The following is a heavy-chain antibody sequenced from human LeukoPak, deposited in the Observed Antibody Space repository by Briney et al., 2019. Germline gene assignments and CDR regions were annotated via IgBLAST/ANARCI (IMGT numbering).Heavy chain of an antibody. CDR1: GGSISSYY. D-gene: IGHD4-23*01. Sequence: SETLSLTCTVSGGSISSYYWSWIRQPAGKGLEWIGRTYTSGSTNYNPCLKSGVTISVETSKKQCSLKLSSVTAADTAVYYCARDSFDYGGAHFDYWGQGTLVTVSS. V-gene: IGHV4-4*07. CDR3: ARDSFDYGGAHFDY. CDR2: TYTSGST. J-gene: IGHJ4*02.